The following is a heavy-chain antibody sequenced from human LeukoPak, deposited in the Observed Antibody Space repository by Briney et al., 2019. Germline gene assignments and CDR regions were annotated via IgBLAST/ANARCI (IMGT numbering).Heavy chain of an antibody. CDR1: GFTFSSYS. J-gene: IGHJ3*02. CDR2: ISSSSSTI. Sequence: GGSLRPSCAASGFTFSSYSMNWVRQAPGKGLEWVSYISSSSSTIYYADSVKGRFAISRDNAKNSLYLQMNSLRAEDTAVYCCARDSSDIVVVPAAMSDAFDIWDQGTMVTVSS. CDR3: ARDSSDIVVVPAAMSDAFDI. V-gene: IGHV3-48*01. D-gene: IGHD2-2*01.